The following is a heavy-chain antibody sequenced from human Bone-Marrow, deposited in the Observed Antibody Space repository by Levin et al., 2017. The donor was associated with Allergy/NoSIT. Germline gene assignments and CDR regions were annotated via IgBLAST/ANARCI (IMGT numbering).Heavy chain of an antibody. J-gene: IGHJ4*02. V-gene: IGHV3-15*01. Sequence: PGESLKISCAASGFTFSDAWMSWVRQAPGKGLEWVGRIKSKTDGGTTEYAAPVKGRFTVSRDDSKNTLYLQMNSLKTEDTAVYYCTTGQADAYYYDSSGYNYWGQGTLVTVSS. D-gene: IGHD3-22*01. CDR1: GFTFSDAW. CDR3: TTGQADAYYYDSSGYNY. CDR2: IKSKTDGGTT.